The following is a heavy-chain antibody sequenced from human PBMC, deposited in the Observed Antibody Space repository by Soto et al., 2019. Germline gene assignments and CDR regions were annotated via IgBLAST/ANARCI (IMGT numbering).Heavy chain of an antibody. Sequence: ASVKVSCKTSGCTFTGYYIHWVRQAPGQGLEWMGWINPKSGGTNYTEKFQGWVTMTRETSISTTYMELSRLKSDDTAVYFCARGITNYYDSSGYSRFDPWGQGTLVTVSS. CDR1: GCTFTGYY. D-gene: IGHD3-22*01. J-gene: IGHJ5*02. V-gene: IGHV1-2*04. CDR3: ARGITNYYDSSGYSRFDP. CDR2: INPKSGGT.